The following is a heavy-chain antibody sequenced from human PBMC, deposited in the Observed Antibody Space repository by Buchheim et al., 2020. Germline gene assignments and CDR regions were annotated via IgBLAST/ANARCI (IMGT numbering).Heavy chain of an antibody. J-gene: IGHJ4*02. CDR2: IKQDGSEK. V-gene: IGHV3-7*01. D-gene: IGHD6-13*01. Sequence: EVQLVESGGGLVQPGGSLRLSCAASGFTFSSYWMSWVRQAPGKGLEWVANIKQDGSEKYYVDSVKGRFTISSDNAKNSLYLQMNSLRAEDTAVYYCAREVYSSSWYGDYYFDYWGQGTL. CDR3: AREVYSSSWYGDYYFDY. CDR1: GFTFSSYW.